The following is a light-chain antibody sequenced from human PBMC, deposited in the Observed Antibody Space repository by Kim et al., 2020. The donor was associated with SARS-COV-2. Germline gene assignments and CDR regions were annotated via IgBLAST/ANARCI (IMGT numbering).Light chain of an antibody. CDR1: GSVVGSYNR. J-gene: IGLJ2*01. CDR2: EVS. CDR3: SSYTSSNTVV. Sequence: GPAATCPGTEPGSVVGSYNRFSWYQQPPGTPPKVMIYEVSNRPSGVPDRFSGSKSGNTASLTISGLQAEDEADYYCSSYTSSNTVVFGGGTKLTVL. V-gene: IGLV2-18*02.